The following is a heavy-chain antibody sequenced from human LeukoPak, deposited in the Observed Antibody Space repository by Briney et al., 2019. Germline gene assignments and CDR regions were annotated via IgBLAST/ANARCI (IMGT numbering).Heavy chain of an antibody. V-gene: IGHV3-30*03. CDR1: GFTFSGYS. Sequence: GGSLRLSCAASGFTFSGYSMNWVRQAPGKGLEWVAVISYDGSNKYYADSVKGRFTISRDNSKNTLYLQMNSLRAEDTAVYYCASEGTKDHWGQGTLVTVSS. J-gene: IGHJ4*02. CDR3: ASEGTKDH. CDR2: ISYDGSNK. D-gene: IGHD1-7*01.